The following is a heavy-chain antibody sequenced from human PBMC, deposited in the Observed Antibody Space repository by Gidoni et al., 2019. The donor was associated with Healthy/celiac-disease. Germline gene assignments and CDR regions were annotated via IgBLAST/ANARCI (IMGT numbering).Heavy chain of an antibody. CDR1: GFTFSDYY. J-gene: IGHJ6*03. V-gene: IGHV3-11*05. CDR2: ISSSSSYT. Sequence: QVQLVESGGGLVKPGGSLRLSCAASGFTFSDYYKSWIRQAPGKGLEWVSYISSSSSYTNYADSVKGRFTISRDNAKNSLYLQMNSLRAEDTAVYYCARRPNYDYVWGSYNRYYYMDVWGKGTTVTVSS. D-gene: IGHD3-16*01. CDR3: ARRPNYDYVWGSYNRYYYMDV.